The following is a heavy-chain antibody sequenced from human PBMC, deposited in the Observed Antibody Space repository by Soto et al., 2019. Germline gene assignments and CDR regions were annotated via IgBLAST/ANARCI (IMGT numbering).Heavy chain of an antibody. V-gene: IGHV1-69*01. CDR2: IIPNFGTA. D-gene: IGHD5-12*01. Sequence: QVQLVQSGAEVKKPGSSVKVSCKASGGTFSSYAISWVRQAPGQGLEWMGGIIPNFGTANYAQKFQGRVTITADESTSTAYMELSSLRSEDTAVYYCATVEDIVATISNYYYGMDVWGQGTTVTVSS. J-gene: IGHJ6*02. CDR3: ATVEDIVATISNYYYGMDV. CDR1: GGTFSSYA.